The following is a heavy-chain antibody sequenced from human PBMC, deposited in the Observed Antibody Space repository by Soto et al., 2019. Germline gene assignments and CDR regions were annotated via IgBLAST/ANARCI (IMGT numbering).Heavy chain of an antibody. V-gene: IGHV3-48*02. CDR1: GFSFSDYS. Sequence: LVESGGALVYPGGSLRLSCIASGFSFSDYSMNWVRQAPGKGLQWVSYISSSSDKTYYADSVKGRFIVSRDNAKNALFLEMNSLRDDDTATYYCARLPKGSLVTAWGQGTRVTVSS. J-gene: IGHJ4*02. CDR3: ARLPKGSLVTA. CDR2: ISSSSDKT. D-gene: IGHD2-21*02.